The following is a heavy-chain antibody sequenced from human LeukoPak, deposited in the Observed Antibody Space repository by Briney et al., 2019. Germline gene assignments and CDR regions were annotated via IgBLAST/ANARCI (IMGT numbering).Heavy chain of an antibody. V-gene: IGHV1-18*01. CDR3: ARDRWSSSSSEGTFDI. CDR1: GFTFTSFG. CDR2: ISVYNGNT. D-gene: IGHD6-6*01. J-gene: IGHJ3*02. Sequence: ASVKVSCKASGFTFTSFGFSWVRQAPGQGLEWMGWISVYNGNTVYAQNLRDRVTMTTDTSTSTGYMELRSLRSDDTAVYYCARDRWSSSSSEGTFDIWGQGTMVIVSS.